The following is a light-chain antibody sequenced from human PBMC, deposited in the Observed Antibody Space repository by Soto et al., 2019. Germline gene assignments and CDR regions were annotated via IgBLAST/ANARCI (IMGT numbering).Light chain of an antibody. CDR3: QSYDSSRSGVV. CDR2: GNR. CDR1: SANIGAGYD. V-gene: IGLV1-40*01. Sequence: QSVLTQPPSVSGAPGQRVTISCTGSSANIGAGYDVHWYQQLPGTAPKLLIDGNRNRPSGVPDRFSGSKSGTSASLAITGLQAEDEADYYCQSYDSSRSGVVFGGGTKLTVL. J-gene: IGLJ2*01.